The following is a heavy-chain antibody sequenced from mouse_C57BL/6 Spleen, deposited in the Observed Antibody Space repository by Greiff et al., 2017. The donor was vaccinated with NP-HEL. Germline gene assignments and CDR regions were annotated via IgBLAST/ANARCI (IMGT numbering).Heavy chain of an antibody. CDR2: IDPETGGT. Sequence: QVQLQQSGAELVRLGASVTLSCKASGYTFTDYEMHWVKQTPVHGLEWIGAIDPETGGTAYNQKFKGKAILTADKSSSTAYMELRSLTSEDSAVYYCTRGKPDFDYWGQGTTLTVSS. CDR1: GYTFTDYE. V-gene: IGHV1-15*01. CDR3: TRGKPDFDY. J-gene: IGHJ2*01.